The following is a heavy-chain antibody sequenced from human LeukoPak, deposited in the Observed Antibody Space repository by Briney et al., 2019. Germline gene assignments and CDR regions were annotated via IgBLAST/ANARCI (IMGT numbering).Heavy chain of an antibody. CDR3: AREGHTYYDILTGAFDY. CDR1: GFTVSSNY. J-gene: IGHJ4*01. Sequence: PGGSLRLSCAASGFTVSSNYMSWVRQAPGKGLEWVSVIYSGGSTYYADSVKGRFTISRDNAKNTLYLQMNSLRAEDTAVYYCAREGHTYYDILTGAFDYWGQEPWSPSPQ. D-gene: IGHD3-9*01. V-gene: IGHV3-53*01. CDR2: IYSGGST.